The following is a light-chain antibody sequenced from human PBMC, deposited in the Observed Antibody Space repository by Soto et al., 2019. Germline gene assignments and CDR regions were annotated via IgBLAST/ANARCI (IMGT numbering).Light chain of an antibody. CDR3: SSYVGTHSYV. J-gene: IGLJ1*01. CDR1: SSDVGGYNY. V-gene: IGLV2-8*01. CDR2: EVY. Sequence: QSALTQPPSASGSPGQSVTISCTGTSSDVGGYNYVSWYQHHPGKAPKLIIYEVYKRPAGVPDRFSGSKSGNTAALTVSGIQAEDAADYFCSSYVGTHSYVLATGNQITVL.